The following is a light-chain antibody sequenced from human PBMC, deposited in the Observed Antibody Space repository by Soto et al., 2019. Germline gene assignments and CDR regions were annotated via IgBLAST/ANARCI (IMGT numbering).Light chain of an antibody. CDR1: QGIDIF. CDR3: QHARSFPIT. CDR2: AAS. V-gene: IGKV1-27*01. J-gene: IGKJ5*01. Sequence: DIQMTQSPSSLSASPGDRVTIACRASQGIDIFLAWYQQKAGEVPKLLIYAASTLQSGVPSRFSGSGSGTDFTLTISSLQPEDFATYSCQHARSFPITFGQGTRLE.